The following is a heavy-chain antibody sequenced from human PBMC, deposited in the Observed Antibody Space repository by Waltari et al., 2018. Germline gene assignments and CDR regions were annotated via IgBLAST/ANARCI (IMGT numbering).Heavy chain of an antibody. V-gene: IGHV4-61*02. D-gene: IGHD3-3*01. Sequence: QVQLQESGPGLVKPSQTLSLTCPVSGGSISSGSYYWSWIRQPAGKGLEWIGRIYTSGSTNYNPSLKSRVTISVDTSKNQFSLKLSSVTAADTAVYYCARSDFWSGYILPWGQGTLVTVSS. CDR3: ARSDFWSGYILP. J-gene: IGHJ5*02. CDR2: IYTSGST. CDR1: GGSISSGSYY.